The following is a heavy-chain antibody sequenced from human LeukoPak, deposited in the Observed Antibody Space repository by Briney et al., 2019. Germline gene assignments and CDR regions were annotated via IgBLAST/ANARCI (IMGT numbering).Heavy chain of an antibody. CDR3: ASEPNSYGDVLGNY. V-gene: IGHV1-2*02. J-gene: IGHJ4*02. D-gene: IGHD5-18*01. CDR2: INPNSGGT. CDR1: GYTFTGYY. Sequence: ASVKVSCKASGYTFTGYYVHWVRQAPGQGLEWMGWINPNSGGTNYAQKFQGRVTMTRDTSISTAYMELSRLRSDDTAVYYCASEPNSYGDVLGNYWGQGTLVTVSS.